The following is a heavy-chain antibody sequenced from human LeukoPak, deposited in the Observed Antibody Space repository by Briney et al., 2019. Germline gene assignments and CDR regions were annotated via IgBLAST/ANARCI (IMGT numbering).Heavy chain of an antibody. CDR3: ARGGNGMGGTTTDY. Sequence: QPGGSLRLSCAASGFTFSSYAMHWVRQAPGKGLEWVAVMSYDGSNKYYADSVKGRFTISRDNSKNSLYLQMNSLRAEDTALYYCARGGNGMGGTTTDYWGQGTLVTVSS. V-gene: IGHV3-30*04. J-gene: IGHJ4*02. CDR1: GFTFSSYA. CDR2: MSYDGSNK. D-gene: IGHD1-26*01.